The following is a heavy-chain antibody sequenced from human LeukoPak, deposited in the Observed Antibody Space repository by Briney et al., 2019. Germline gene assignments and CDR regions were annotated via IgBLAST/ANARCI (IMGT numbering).Heavy chain of an antibody. V-gene: IGHV3-9*01. CDR1: GFTFSSYA. J-gene: IGHJ4*02. CDR2: ISWNSGGI. D-gene: IGHD2-15*01. Sequence: GGSLRLSCAASGFTFSSYAMSWVRQAPGKGLEWVSGISWNSGGIGYADSVKGRFTISRDNAKNSLYLQMNSLRAEDTALYYCAKGYGYCSGGSCSNGLDYWGQGTLVTVSS. CDR3: AKGYGYCSGGSCSNGLDY.